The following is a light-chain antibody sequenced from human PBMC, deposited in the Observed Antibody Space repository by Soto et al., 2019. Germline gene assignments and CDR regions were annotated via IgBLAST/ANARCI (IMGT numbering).Light chain of an antibody. V-gene: IGKV1-5*01. Sequence: DIPMTQYPSTLSGSVGDRVTITCRASQTISSWLAWYQQKPGKAPKLLIYDASSLESGVPSRFSGSGSGTDFTLTINRLEPEDFALYYCQQYGSSPPTFGQGTKVAIK. CDR3: QQYGSSPPT. CDR1: QTISSW. J-gene: IGKJ1*01. CDR2: DAS.